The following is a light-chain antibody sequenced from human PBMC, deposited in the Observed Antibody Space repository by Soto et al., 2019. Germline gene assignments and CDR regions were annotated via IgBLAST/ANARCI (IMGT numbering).Light chain of an antibody. V-gene: IGKV3-15*01. CDR3: QQHINWPLT. J-gene: IGKJ4*01. Sequence: IILTQSPATLSVSPGEGASLSCRASQNVGTSLAWYQQKSGQAPRLLIYGASTRAAGVPARFSGSASGTKYTLTITSLQSEDFALYYCQQHINWPLTFGGGTKVEIK. CDR1: QNVGTS. CDR2: GAS.